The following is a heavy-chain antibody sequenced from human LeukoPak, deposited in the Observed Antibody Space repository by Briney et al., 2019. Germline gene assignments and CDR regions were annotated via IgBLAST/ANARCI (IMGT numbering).Heavy chain of an antibody. J-gene: IGHJ3*02. D-gene: IGHD3-22*01. Sequence: GGSLRLSCAASGFTFSSYAMSWVRQAPGKGLEWFSTISGSGGSTYYADSVKGRFTISRDNSKNTLYLQMNSLRAEDTAVYYCARDSTYDSSGYYSPTDAFDIWGQGTMVTVSS. CDR2: ISGSGGST. CDR3: ARDSTYDSSGYYSPTDAFDI. V-gene: IGHV3-23*01. CDR1: GFTFSSYA.